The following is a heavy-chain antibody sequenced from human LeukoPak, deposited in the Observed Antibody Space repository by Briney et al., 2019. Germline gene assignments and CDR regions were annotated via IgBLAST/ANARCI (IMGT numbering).Heavy chain of an antibody. CDR1: GGSFSGYY. D-gene: IGHD5-18*01. CDR2: INHSGST. J-gene: IGHJ6*04. CDR3: ARAQEGRGYSYGGSLDV. V-gene: IGHV4-34*01. Sequence: SETLSLTCAVYGGSFSGYYWSWIRQPPGKGLEWIGEINHSGSTNYNPSLKSRVTISVDTSKNQFSLKLSSVTAADTAVYYCARAQEGRGYSYGGSLDVWGKGTTVTISS.